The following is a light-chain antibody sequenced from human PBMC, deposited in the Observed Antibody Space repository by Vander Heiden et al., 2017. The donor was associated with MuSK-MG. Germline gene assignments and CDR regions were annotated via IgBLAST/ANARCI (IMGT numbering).Light chain of an antibody. J-gene: IGKJ3*01. V-gene: IGKV3-20*01. CDR3: QLYSDSLVT. CDR2: AAS. Sequence: EIVLTQSPGTLSLSPGERATLSCRASRSDSSSSLAWYQQKPGQAPRLLTYAASNRATGIPDRFSGSGSGTDFTLTIGILDPEDFTMYYCQLYSDSLVTFGHGTKVDFK. CDR1: RSDSSSS.